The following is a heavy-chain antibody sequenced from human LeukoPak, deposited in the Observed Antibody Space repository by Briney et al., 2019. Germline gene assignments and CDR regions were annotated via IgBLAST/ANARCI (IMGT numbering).Heavy chain of an antibody. CDR1: GLTSSSYA. D-gene: IGHD6-13*01. V-gene: IGHV3-30*01. CDR3: ARDTRTGYNSSWYGTFDY. CDR2: ISYDGCNK. Sequence: GRSLRLSCAASGLTSSSYAMHWVRQAPGKGLEWVAVISYDGCNKYYADSVTGRFTISRDNSKNTLYLQMNSLRAEDTAVYYCARDTRTGYNSSWYGTFDYWGQGTLVTVSP. J-gene: IGHJ4*02.